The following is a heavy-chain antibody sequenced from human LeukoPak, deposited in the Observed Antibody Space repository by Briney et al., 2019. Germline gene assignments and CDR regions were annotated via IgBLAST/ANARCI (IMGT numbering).Heavy chain of an antibody. Sequence: SETLSLTCAVYGGFFSGYYWSWIRQPPGKGLEWIGYIYYSGSTNYNPSLESRVTISVDTSKNQFSLKLSSVTAADTAVYYCARGGAAIRYYDFWSGLGSQNWFDPWGQGTLVTVSS. CDR2: IYYSGST. J-gene: IGHJ5*02. CDR3: ARGGAAIRYYDFWSGLGSQNWFDP. V-gene: IGHV4-59*12. D-gene: IGHD3-3*01. CDR1: GGFFSGYY.